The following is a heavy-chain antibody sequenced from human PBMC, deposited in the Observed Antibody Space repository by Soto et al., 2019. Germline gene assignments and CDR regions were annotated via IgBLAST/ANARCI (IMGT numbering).Heavy chain of an antibody. J-gene: IGHJ4*02. V-gene: IGHV3-21*01. Sequence: GGSLRLSCAASGFTFSSYAMSWVRQAPGKGLEWVSSISSSSSCIYYADSVKGRFTISRDNAKNSLYLQMNSLRAEDTAVYYCARDGVRYDFWSGYLASDYWGQGTLVTVSS. CDR3: ARDGVRYDFWSGYLASDY. CDR1: GFTFSSYA. D-gene: IGHD3-3*01. CDR2: ISSSSSCI.